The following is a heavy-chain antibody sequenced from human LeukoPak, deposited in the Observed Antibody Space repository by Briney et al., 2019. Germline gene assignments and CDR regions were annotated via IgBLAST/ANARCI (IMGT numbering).Heavy chain of an antibody. CDR1: GYTFTSYD. CDR2: MNPNSGNT. Sequence: ASVKVSCKASGYTFTSYDINWVRQATGQGLEWMGWMNPNSGNTGYAQKFQGRVTMARNTSISTAYMELSSLRSVDTAVYYCARGKGRWLQLEFDYWGQGTLVTVSS. CDR3: ARGKGRWLQLEFDY. V-gene: IGHV1-8*01. J-gene: IGHJ4*02. D-gene: IGHD5-24*01.